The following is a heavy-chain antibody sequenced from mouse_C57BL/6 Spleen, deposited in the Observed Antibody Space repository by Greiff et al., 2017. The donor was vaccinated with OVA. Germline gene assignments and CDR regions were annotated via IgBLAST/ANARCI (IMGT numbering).Heavy chain of an antibody. J-gene: IGHJ2*01. V-gene: IGHV1-39*01. D-gene: IGHD2-3*01. CDR2: INPNYGTT. CDR3: ARGGAYDGYLYYFDY. Sequence: VQLKESGPELVKPGASVKISCKASGYSFTDYNMNWVKQSNGKSLEWIGVINPNYGTTSYNQKFKGKATLTVDQSSSTAYMQLNSLTSEDSAVYYCARGGAYDGYLYYFDYWGQGTTLTVSS. CDR1: GYSFTDYN.